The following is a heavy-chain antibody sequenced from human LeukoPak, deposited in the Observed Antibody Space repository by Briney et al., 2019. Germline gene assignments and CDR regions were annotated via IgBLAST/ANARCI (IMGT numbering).Heavy chain of an antibody. V-gene: IGHV1-18*01. CDR3: ARTLIQGVIITYYYGMDV. CDR1: GYTFTSYG. J-gene: IGHJ6*02. D-gene: IGHD3-10*01. CDR2: ISAYNGNT. Sequence: VASVKVSCKASGYTFTSYGISWVRQAPGQGLEWMGWISAYNGNTNYAQKLQGRVTMTTDTSTSTAYMELRSLRSDDTAVYYCARTLIQGVIITYYYGMDVWGQGTTVTVSS.